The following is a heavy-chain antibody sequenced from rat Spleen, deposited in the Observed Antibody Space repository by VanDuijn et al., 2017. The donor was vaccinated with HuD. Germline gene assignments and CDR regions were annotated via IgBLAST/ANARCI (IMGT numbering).Heavy chain of an antibody. CDR3: ARNFGGTTFDY. D-gene: IGHD1-5*01. V-gene: IGHV2-16*01. CDR1: GFSLSSYG. J-gene: IGHJ2*01. Sequence: QVQLKESGPGLVQPSQTLSLTCTVSGFSLSSYGVIWVRQPSEKGPEWMGRIWYDGDTAYNSAIKSRLNISRDSSKSQVFLEMNSLQTEDTAMYFCARNFGGTTFDYWGQGIMVTVSS. CDR2: IWYDGDT.